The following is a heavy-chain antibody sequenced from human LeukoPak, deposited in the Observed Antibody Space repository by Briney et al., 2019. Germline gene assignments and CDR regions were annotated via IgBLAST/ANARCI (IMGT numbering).Heavy chain of an antibody. J-gene: IGHJ4*02. D-gene: IGHD3-22*01. Sequence: GSLRLSCAASGFAVSSNDMSWVRQAPGKGLEWVSVIYSGGRTFYADSVKGRFTISRDNSKNTLYLQMNSLRAEDAAVYYCAIYDSSGYNYWGQGTLDTVSS. CDR2: IYSGGRT. CDR3: AIYDSSGYNY. CDR1: GFAVSSND. V-gene: IGHV3-53*01.